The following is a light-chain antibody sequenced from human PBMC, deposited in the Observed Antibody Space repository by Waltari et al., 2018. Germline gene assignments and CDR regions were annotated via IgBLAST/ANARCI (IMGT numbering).Light chain of an antibody. V-gene: IGKV3D-11*01. J-gene: IGKJ4*01. CDR2: DAS. CDR3: QQRSSSIT. CDR1: QDISSF. Sequence: IVLTQSPATLSLSPGERATLSCRASQDISSFLAWYQQKPGQAPRLLIYDASVRATGVPARFSGSGPGRDFTLTISGLEPEDSAVYYCQQRSSSITFGGGTKVEIK.